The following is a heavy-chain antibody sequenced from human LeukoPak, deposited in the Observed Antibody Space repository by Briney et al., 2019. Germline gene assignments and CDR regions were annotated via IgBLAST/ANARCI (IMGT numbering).Heavy chain of an antibody. J-gene: IGHJ4*02. CDR2: IYYSGST. V-gene: IGHV4-39*01. Sequence: LETLCVTRTVSRGSISSSNYYWGCIRQPPGKGLEWIGSIYYSGSTYYNPSLKSRVTISVDTSKNQFSLELSSVTAADTAVYYCARHGDYGDYLILFDYWGQGDPGSASS. CDR3: ARHGDYGDYLILFDY. CDR1: RGSISSSNYY. D-gene: IGHD4-17*01.